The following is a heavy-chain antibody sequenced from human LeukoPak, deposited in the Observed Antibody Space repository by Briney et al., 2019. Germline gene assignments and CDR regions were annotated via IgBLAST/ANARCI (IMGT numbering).Heavy chain of an antibody. CDR3: AELGITMIGGV. Sequence: PGGSLRLSCAASGFIFSNYAMHWVRQAPGKGLEWVSAISGSGGSTYYADSVKGRFTISRDNAKNSLYLQMNSLRAEDTAVYYCAELGITMIGGVWGKGTTVTISS. CDR2: ISGSGGST. CDR1: GFIFSNYA. J-gene: IGHJ6*04. V-gene: IGHV3-23*01. D-gene: IGHD3-10*02.